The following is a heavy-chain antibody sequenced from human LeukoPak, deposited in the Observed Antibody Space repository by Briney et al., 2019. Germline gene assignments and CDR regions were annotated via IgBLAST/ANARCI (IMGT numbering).Heavy chain of an antibody. V-gene: IGHV1-2*02. J-gene: IGHJ4*02. Sequence: ASVTVSCKASGYTFSGYYMHWVRQAPGHGLEWMGSINPNSGGANYAQKFQGRVTMTWETAMSTAYMELSRLSSDDTAVYYCAREYILTAYYGDYWGQGTLVTVSS. CDR3: AREYILTAYYGDY. CDR1: GYTFSGYY. D-gene: IGHD3-9*01. CDR2: INPNSGGA.